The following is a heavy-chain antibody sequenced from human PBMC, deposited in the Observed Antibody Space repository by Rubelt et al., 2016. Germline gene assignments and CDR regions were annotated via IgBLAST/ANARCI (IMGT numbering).Heavy chain of an antibody. V-gene: IGHV7-4-1*02. CDR1: GYTFTSYA. CDR3: ARVIAAAGRDGNYFDY. Sequence: QVQLVQSGSELKKPGASVKVSCKASGYTFTSYAMNWVRQAPGQGLEWMGWINTHTGNPTYAQGVTGRFVFSLDTSVSTAYLQISSLKAEDTAVYYCARVIAAAGRDGNYFDYWGQGTLVTVSS. D-gene: IGHD6-13*01. J-gene: IGHJ4*02. CDR2: INTHTGNP.